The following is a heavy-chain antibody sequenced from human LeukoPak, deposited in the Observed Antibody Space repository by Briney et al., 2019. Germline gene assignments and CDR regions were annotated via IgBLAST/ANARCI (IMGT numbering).Heavy chain of an antibody. CDR2: ISGSGGST. D-gene: IGHD3-3*01. CDR1: GFTFSSYA. Sequence: GGSLRLSCAASGFTFSSYAMSWVGQAPGKGLEWVSAISGSGGSTYYADSVKGRFTISRDNPKNTLYLQMNSLRAQDTAVYYCAKARPFTIFGVVPSQGYYYYGMDVWGQGTTVTVSS. CDR3: AKARPFTIFGVVPSQGYYYYGMDV. J-gene: IGHJ6*02. V-gene: IGHV3-23*01.